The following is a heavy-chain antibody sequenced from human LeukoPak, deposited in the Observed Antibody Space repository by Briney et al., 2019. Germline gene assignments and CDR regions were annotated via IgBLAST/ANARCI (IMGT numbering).Heavy chain of an antibody. J-gene: IGHJ6*03. V-gene: IGHV3-23*01. CDR2: FSGSGGTT. CDR3: ANGNRCTSPNCLGYYYFYMDV. D-gene: IGHD2-8*01. CDR1: GFTFSSYA. Sequence: GGSLRLSCAASGFTFSSYAMNWVRQAPGRGLEWVSGFSGSGGTTYCADSVKGRFTISRDNSKNTLYLQMNSLRAEDTAVYYCANGNRCTSPNCLGYYYFYMDVWGKGTTVTVSS.